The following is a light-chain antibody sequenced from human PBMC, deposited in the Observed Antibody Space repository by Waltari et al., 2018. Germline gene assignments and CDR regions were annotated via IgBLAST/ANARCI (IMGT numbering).Light chain of an antibody. CDR3: AAWDDSLNGVV. V-gene: IGLV1-44*01. CDR1: SSNIGSNT. CDR2: SNN. J-gene: IGLJ2*01. Sequence: QSVLTQPPSASGTPGQRVTISCSGSSSNIGSNTVNWYQQLPGTAPKLLIYSNNQRPSGVPDRFSGSKSGTSASLAISGLQLEDEADDYCAAWDDSLNGVVFGGGTKLTVL.